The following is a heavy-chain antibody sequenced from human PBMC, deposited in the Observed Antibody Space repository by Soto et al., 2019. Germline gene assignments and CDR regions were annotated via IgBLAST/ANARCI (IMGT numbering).Heavy chain of an antibody. D-gene: IGHD1-26*01. CDR1: GGSISSDSYY. CDR2: IYYSGNT. V-gene: IGHV4-39*01. Sequence: SETLSLTCTVSGGSISSDSYYWGWIRQSPEKGLEWIASIYYSGNTYYNPSLKSRVTISVDTSKNQFSLKLSSVTAADTAVYYCARRGRDDQPFDYWGQGTLVTVSS. CDR3: ARRGRDDQPFDY. J-gene: IGHJ4*02.